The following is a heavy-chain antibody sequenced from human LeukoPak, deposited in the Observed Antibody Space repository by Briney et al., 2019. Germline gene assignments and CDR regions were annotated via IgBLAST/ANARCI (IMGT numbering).Heavy chain of an antibody. V-gene: IGHV3-33*01. Sequence: GGSLRLPCAASGFSFSSYGMHWVRQAPGKGLEWVAVIWYDGSKEYYADSVKGRFTISRDNSKNTLYLQMNSLRAEDTAVYYCARENTMVRGVTLYYFDYWGQGTLVTVSS. D-gene: IGHD3-10*01. J-gene: IGHJ4*02. CDR1: GFSFSSYG. CDR2: IWYDGSKE. CDR3: ARENTMVRGVTLYYFDY.